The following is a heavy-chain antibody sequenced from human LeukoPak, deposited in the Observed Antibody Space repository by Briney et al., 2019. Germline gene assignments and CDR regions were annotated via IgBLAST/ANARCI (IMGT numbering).Heavy chain of an antibody. CDR2: MNPNSGNT. CDR3: ARAQYCGGDCSPFDY. J-gene: IGHJ4*02. Sequence: ASVKVSSKASGYTFTSYDINWVRQATGQGLEWMGWMNPNSGNTGYAQKLQGRVTMTTDTSTSTAYMELRSLRSDDTAVYYCARAQYCGGDCSPFDYWGQGTLVTVSS. V-gene: IGHV1-8*01. D-gene: IGHD2-21*02. CDR1: GYTFTSYD.